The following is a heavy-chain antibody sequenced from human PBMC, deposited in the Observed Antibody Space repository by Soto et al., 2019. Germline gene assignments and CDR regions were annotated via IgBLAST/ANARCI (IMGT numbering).Heavy chain of an antibody. CDR2: ISAYNGNT. CDR3: ARYSSGWYYFDY. CDR1: GYTFTSYG. D-gene: IGHD6-19*01. V-gene: IGHV1-18*04. Sequence: GSVKVSCKASGYTFTSYGISWVRQSPGQGLEWMGWISAYNGNTNYAQNVQGRVTMTTDTSTNTAYMELRRLRSDDTAVYYCARYSSGWYYFDYWGQGTLVTVSS. J-gene: IGHJ4*02.